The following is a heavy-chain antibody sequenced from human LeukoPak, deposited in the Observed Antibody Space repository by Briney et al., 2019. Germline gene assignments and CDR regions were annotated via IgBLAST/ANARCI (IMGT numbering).Heavy chain of an antibody. CDR3: VRALCDDGVGRDYAGNDY. D-gene: IGHD4-17*01. CDR2: IIQDGGET. CDR1: GFTFSSYW. Sequence: PGGSLRLSCAASGFTFSSYWMGWVRQTPEKGLEYVANIIQDGGETHHVDSVKGRFTISRDNAKKQLYLQINRLRGEDTAIYYCVRALCDDGVGRDYAGNDYWGQGTL. V-gene: IGHV3-7*03. J-gene: IGHJ4*02.